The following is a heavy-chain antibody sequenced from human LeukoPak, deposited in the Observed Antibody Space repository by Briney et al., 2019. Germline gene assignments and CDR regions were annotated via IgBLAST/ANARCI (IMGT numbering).Heavy chain of an antibody. J-gene: IGHJ4*02. CDR3: ARGGYCSSTSCYKRSLLGQRPFDY. CDR1: GGSISSSSYY. V-gene: IGHV4-39*07. Sequence: PSETLSLTCTVSGGSISSSSYYWGWIRQPPGKGLEWIGSIYYSGSTYYNPSLKSRVTISVDTSKNQFSLKLSSVTAADTAVYYCARGGYCSSTSCYKRSLLGQRPFDYWGQGTLVTVSS. CDR2: IYYSGST. D-gene: IGHD2-2*02.